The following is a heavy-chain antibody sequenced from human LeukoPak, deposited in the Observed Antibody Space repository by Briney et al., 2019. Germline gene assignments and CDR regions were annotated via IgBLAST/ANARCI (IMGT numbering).Heavy chain of an antibody. CDR1: GFTLSYYG. CDR3: ARQDATTTPGGYFDY. J-gene: IGHJ4*02. CDR2: IWNDGSNK. V-gene: IGHV3-33*01. D-gene: IGHD4-17*01. Sequence: PGGSLRLSCAASGFTLSYYGMHWVRQAPGKGLEWVAVIWNDGSNKYYADSVKGRFTISRDNSKNTLYLQMNSLRAEDTAVYYCARQDATTTPGGYFDYWGQGTLVTVSS.